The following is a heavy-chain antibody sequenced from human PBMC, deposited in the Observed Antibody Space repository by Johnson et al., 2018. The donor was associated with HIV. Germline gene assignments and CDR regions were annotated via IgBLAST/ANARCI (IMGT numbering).Heavy chain of an antibody. CDR2: ISYDGNNK. CDR3: AREGGDCSSTSCYQDAFDI. D-gene: IGHD2-2*01. Sequence: QVQLVESGGGVVQPGRSLRLSCAASGFTFSSYGMHWVRQAPGKGLEWVAVISYDGNNKYYAASVKGRFTISRDNSKNTLYLQVNSLRAEDTAVYYCAREGGDCSSTSCYQDAFDIWGQGTMVTVSS. J-gene: IGHJ3*02. V-gene: IGHV3-30*03. CDR1: GFTFSSYG.